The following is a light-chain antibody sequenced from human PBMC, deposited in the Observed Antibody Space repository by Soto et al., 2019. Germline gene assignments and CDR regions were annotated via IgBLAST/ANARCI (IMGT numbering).Light chain of an antibody. CDR3: QQYGSSTFT. J-gene: IGKJ3*01. CDR2: GAS. Sequence: EIVLTQSPGTLSLSPGERATLSCRASQSVSGSCLAWYQQKPGQAPRLLTYGASSRATGIPDRFSGSGSGTDFTITISRLEPEDFAVYYCQQYGSSTFTVGPGNKVDIK. CDR1: QSVSGSC. V-gene: IGKV3-20*01.